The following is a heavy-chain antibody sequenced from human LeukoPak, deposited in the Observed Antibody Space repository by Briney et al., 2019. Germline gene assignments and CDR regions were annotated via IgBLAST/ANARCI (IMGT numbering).Heavy chain of an antibody. V-gene: IGHV4-38-2*01. Sequence: SETLSLTCAVSGYSISSGFYWGWIRQPPGKGLEWIGSIYHSGSTYYNPSPKRRVTISVDASKNQFSLKLSSVTAADTAVYYCARARNWNDGVYFDYWGQGTLVTVSS. D-gene: IGHD1-1*01. CDR3: ARARNWNDGVYFDY. CDR1: GYSISSGFY. CDR2: IYHSGST. J-gene: IGHJ4*02.